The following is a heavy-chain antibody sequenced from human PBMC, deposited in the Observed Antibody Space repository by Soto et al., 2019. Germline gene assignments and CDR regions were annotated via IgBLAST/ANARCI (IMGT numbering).Heavy chain of an antibody. D-gene: IGHD3-9*01. Sequence: QVQLVQSGAEVKKPGASVKVSCKASGYIFTSYGFSWVRQAPGQGLEWRGWFSAYNGDTNYVQELQGRINMTTDTSTTTAYMELRSLRPDDTAVYYCARGDDILTECNRGADYWGQGTLVTVSS. CDR2: FSAYNGDT. V-gene: IGHV1-18*01. J-gene: IGHJ4*02. CDR1: GYIFTSYG. CDR3: ARGDDILTECNRGADY.